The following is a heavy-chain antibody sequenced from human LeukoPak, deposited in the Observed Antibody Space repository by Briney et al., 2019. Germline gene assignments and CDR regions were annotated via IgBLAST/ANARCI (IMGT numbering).Heavy chain of an antibody. CDR1: GFSFSTGAVG. J-gene: IGHJ4*02. V-gene: IGHV2-5*02. Sequence: SGPTLVNPTQTLTLTCTFSGFSFSTGAVGVGWIRQPPGKALEWPALIYWDDDTRYSPSLKSRLTITKDTSKNQVVLTMTNMDPVDTATYYCAHRLRGYSSYATGVFDYWGQGTLVTVSS. CDR3: AHRLRGYSSYATGVFDY. CDR2: IYWDDDT. D-gene: IGHD5-12*01.